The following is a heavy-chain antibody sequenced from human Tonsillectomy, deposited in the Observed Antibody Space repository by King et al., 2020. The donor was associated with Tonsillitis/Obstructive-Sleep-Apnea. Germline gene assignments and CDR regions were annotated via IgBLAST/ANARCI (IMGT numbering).Heavy chain of an antibody. D-gene: IGHD5-12*01. Sequence: VQLVESGGGLVQPGGSLRLSCAASGFTFSSYAMSWVRQAPGKGLEWVSAISVSGGSTYYADSVKGRFTISRDNSKNTLYLQMNSLRAEDTAVYYCAKGGSFSGYILYYPPPAPDYWGQGTLVTVSS. CDR1: GFTFSSYA. J-gene: IGHJ4*02. CDR3: AKGGSFSGYILYYPPPAPDY. V-gene: IGHV3-23*04. CDR2: ISVSGGST.